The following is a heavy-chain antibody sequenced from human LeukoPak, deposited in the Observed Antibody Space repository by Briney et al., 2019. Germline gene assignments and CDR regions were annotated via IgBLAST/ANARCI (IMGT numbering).Heavy chain of an antibody. Sequence: GESLKISCKGSGYTFSNSIIGWVRQMPGKGLEWMGIIYPGDSETRYSPSFQGQVTISADKSISTAYLQWSSLKASDTAMYYCAREGYCSSTSCYQSGFDYWGQGTLVTVSS. V-gene: IGHV5-51*01. CDR2: IYPGDSET. D-gene: IGHD2-2*01. CDR1: GYTFSNSI. CDR3: AREGYCSSTSCYQSGFDY. J-gene: IGHJ4*02.